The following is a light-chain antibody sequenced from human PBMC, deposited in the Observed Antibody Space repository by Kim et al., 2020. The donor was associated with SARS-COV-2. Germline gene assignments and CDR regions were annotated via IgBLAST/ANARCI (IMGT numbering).Light chain of an antibody. J-gene: IGLJ3*02. V-gene: IGLV1-44*01. CDR1: SSNIGSYT. Sequence: GQSVTMSCSGGSSNIGSYTVNWYQQLPGTAPQLLIHTDDRRPSGVPDRFSGSKSGTSASLAISGLQYEDEADYYCATWDDSLNGWVFGGGTQLTVL. CDR3: ATWDDSLNGWV. CDR2: TDD.